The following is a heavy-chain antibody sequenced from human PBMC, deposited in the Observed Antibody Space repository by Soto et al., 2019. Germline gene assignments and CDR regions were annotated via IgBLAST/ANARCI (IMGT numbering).Heavy chain of an antibody. CDR2: IYYSGST. Sequence: SETLSLTCTVSGGSISSSSYYWGWIRQPPGKGLEWIGSIYYSGSTYYNPSLKSRVTISVDTSKNQFSLKLSSVTAADTAVYYCARRGHYYDSSGYFHWYFDLWGRGTLVTVSS. V-gene: IGHV4-39*01. D-gene: IGHD3-22*01. CDR1: GGSISSSSYY. CDR3: ARRGHYYDSSGYFHWYFDL. J-gene: IGHJ2*01.